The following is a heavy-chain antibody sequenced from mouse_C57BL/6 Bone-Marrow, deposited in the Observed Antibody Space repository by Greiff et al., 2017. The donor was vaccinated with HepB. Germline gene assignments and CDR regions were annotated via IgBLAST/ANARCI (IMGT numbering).Heavy chain of an antibody. Sequence: EVQLQESGPVLVKPGPSVKISCKASGFTFTDYYMHWVKQSHGKSLEWIGLVYPYNGGTSYNQKFKGKATLTVDTSSSTAYMELNSLTSEDSAVYYGAIARGYDYDAGYFDYWGQGTTLTVSS. D-gene: IGHD2-4*01. CDR2: VYPYNGGT. V-gene: IGHV1-36*01. CDR1: GFTFTDYY. J-gene: IGHJ2*01. CDR3: AIARGYDYDAGYFDY.